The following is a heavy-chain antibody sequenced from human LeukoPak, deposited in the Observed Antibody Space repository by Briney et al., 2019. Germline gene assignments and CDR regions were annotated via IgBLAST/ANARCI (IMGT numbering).Heavy chain of an antibody. V-gene: IGHV4-4*02. CDR3: ARDRWELLPDY. CDR1: GGSISSSNW. J-gene: IGHJ4*02. CDR2: IYRSGST. Sequence: SGTLSLTCAVSGGSISSSNWWSWVRQPPGKGLEWIGEIYRSGSTNYNPSLKSRVTISVDTSKNQFSLKLSSVTAADTAVYYCARDRWELLPDYWGQGTLVTVSS. D-gene: IGHD1-26*01.